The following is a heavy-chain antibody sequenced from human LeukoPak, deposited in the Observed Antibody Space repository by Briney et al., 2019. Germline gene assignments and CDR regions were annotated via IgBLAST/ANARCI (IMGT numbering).Heavy chain of an antibody. Sequence: KASETLSLTCAVSGGSIRDYQWSWIRQPPGKGLEWIGHINTNGRTDYNPSLRSRLTFSVDTSRDQFSLKLSSVTAADTAMYYCARDVRVGGTPNYWGQGTLVTVSS. CDR1: GGSIRDYQ. CDR2: INTNGRT. CDR3: ARDVRVGGTPNY. V-gene: IGHV4-4*09. J-gene: IGHJ4*02. D-gene: IGHD1-26*01.